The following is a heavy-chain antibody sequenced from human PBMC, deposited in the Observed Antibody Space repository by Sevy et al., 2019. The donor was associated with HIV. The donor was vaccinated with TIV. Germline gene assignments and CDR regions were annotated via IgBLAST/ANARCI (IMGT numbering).Heavy chain of an antibody. CDR1: GFTFSSYW. Sequence: RGSLRLSCAASGFTFSSYWMHWVRQAPGKGLLWVSLINGDGGSANYADSVKGRFIISRDNAKNTLYLQMNSLRAEDTAMYYCARAYAHYGDSIGFYYGMDVWGQGITVTVSS. CDR2: INGDGGSA. D-gene: IGHD4-17*01. V-gene: IGHV3-74*01. J-gene: IGHJ6*02. CDR3: ARAYAHYGDSIGFYYGMDV.